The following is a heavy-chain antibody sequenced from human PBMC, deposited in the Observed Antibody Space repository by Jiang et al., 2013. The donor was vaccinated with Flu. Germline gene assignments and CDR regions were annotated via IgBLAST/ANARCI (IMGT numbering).Heavy chain of an antibody. CDR3: ARDMDKPAPRPAFDI. J-gene: IGHJ3*02. CDR2: YDGSNK. Sequence: YDGSNKYYADSVKGRFTISRDNSKNTLYLQMNSLRAEDTAVYYCARDMDKPAPRPAFDIWGQGTMVTVSS. V-gene: IGHV3-33*01. D-gene: IGHD2-2*01.